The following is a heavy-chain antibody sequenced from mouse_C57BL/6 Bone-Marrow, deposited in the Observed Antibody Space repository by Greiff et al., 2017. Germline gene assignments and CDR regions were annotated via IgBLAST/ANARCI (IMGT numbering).Heavy chain of an antibody. J-gene: IGHJ4*01. D-gene: IGHD1-1*01. CDR2: IDPETGGT. CDR1: GYTFTDYE. V-gene: IGHV1-15*01. Sequence: QVQLQQSGAELVRPGASVTLSCKASGYTFTDYEMHWVKQTPVHGLEWIGAIDPETGGTAYNQKFKGQAILTADKSSSTAYMELRSLPAEDSAVSYCTRPYYYGSSYGYAMDYWGQGTSVTVSS. CDR3: TRPYYYGSSYGYAMDY.